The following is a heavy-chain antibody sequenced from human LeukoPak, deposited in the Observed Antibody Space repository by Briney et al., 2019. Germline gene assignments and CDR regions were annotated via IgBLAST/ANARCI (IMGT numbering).Heavy chain of an antibody. CDR3: ASGAMYSSSWTLVY. CDR1: GFTFSSYG. V-gene: IGHV3-33*01. D-gene: IGHD6-13*01. Sequence: GGSLRLSCAASGFTFSSYGMHWVRQAPGKGLEWVAVIWYDGSNKYYADSVKGRFTISRDNSKNTLYLQMNSLRAEDTAVYYCASGAMYSSSWTLVYWGQGTLVTVSS. CDR2: IWYDGSNK. J-gene: IGHJ4*02.